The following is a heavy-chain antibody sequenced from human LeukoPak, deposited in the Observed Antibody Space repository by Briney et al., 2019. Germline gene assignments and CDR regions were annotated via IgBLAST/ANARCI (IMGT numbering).Heavy chain of an antibody. CDR1: GFTFYTYS. D-gene: IGHD2-15*01. Sequence: GGSLRLSRAASGFTFYTYSMNWVRQALGKGLEWVSSISSYSSYINYADSVRGRFTISRDNAKNSLYLQMNSLTAEDTAVYYCVRDSVVSATGEIDYWGQGTLVTVSS. CDR2: ISSYSSYI. V-gene: IGHV3-21*01. CDR3: VRDSVVSATGEIDY. J-gene: IGHJ4*02.